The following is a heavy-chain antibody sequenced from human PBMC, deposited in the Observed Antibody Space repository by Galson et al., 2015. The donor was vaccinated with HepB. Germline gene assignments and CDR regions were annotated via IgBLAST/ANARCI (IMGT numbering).Heavy chain of an antibody. V-gene: IGHV1-18*04. D-gene: IGHD2-2*01. Sequence: SVKVSCKASGYTFSRYGISWVRQAPGQGLEWMGWISAYNGNTKYAQKLQGRVTMTTDTSASTAYMELRSLRSDDTAVYYCARDGRIVVVPVAIDWFDPWGQGTLVTVSS. CDR2: ISAYNGNT. CDR1: GYTFSRYG. CDR3: ARDGRIVVVPVAIDWFDP. J-gene: IGHJ5*02.